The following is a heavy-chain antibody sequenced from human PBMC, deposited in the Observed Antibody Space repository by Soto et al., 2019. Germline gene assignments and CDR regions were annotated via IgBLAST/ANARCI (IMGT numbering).Heavy chain of an antibody. CDR3: AKDQRLMLYRNFDY. D-gene: IGHD2-8*01. CDR2: ISGSGGST. V-gene: IGHV3-23*01. Sequence: PGGSLRLSCAASGFTFISYAMSWVRQAPGKGLEWVSAISGSGGSTYYADSVKGRFTISRDNSKNTLYLQMNSLRAEDTAVYYCAKDQRLMLYRNFDYWGQGTLVTVSS. J-gene: IGHJ4*02. CDR1: GFTFISYA.